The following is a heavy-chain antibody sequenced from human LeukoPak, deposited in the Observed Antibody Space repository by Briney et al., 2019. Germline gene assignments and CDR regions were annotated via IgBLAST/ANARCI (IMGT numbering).Heavy chain of an antibody. Sequence: GGSLRLSCAASGFTFSSYAMSWVRQAPGKGLEWVSAISGSGGSTYYADSVKGRFTISRDNFKNTLYLQMNSLRAEDTAVYYCARTNYYDSSLFDYWGQGTLVTVSS. CDR1: GFTFSSYA. CDR2: ISGSGGST. J-gene: IGHJ4*02. V-gene: IGHV3-23*01. CDR3: ARTNYYDSSLFDY. D-gene: IGHD3-22*01.